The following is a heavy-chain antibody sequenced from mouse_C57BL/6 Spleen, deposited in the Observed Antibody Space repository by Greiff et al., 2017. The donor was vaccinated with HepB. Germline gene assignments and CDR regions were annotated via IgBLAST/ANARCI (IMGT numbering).Heavy chain of an antibody. J-gene: IGHJ4*01. V-gene: IGHV1-64*01. CDR3: ARRGDYGGMDY. Sequence: QVQLQQPGAELVKPGASVKLSCKASGYTFTSYWMHWVKQRPGQGLEWIGMIHPNSGSTNYNEKFKSKATLTVDKSSSTAYMQLSSLTSEDSAVYYCARRGDYGGMDYWGQGTSVTVSS. CDR1: GYTFTSYW. D-gene: IGHD2-4*01. CDR2: IHPNSGST.